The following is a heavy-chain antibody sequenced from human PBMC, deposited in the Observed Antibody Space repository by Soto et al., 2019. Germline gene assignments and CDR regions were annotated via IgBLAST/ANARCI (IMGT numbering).Heavy chain of an antibody. J-gene: IGHJ5*02. CDR3: AIETLLWFGEFSPTSTWFDP. CDR2: IYYSGST. V-gene: IGHV4-59*01. D-gene: IGHD3-10*01. Sequence: LEMLSLTSTVSGGSISSYYGSWVRQPQGKGLEWIGYIYYSGSTNYNPSLKSRVTISVDTSKNQFSLKLSSVTAADTAVYYCAIETLLWFGEFSPTSTWFDPWGQGTLVTVSS. CDR1: GGSISSYY.